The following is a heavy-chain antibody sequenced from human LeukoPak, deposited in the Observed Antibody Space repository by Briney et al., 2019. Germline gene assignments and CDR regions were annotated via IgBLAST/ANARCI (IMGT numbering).Heavy chain of an antibody. J-gene: IGHJ5*02. CDR3: ARYINDFWSGYDGFDP. CDR1: GFTFNNAW. Sequence: GGSLRLSCAASGFTFNNAWMNWVRQAPGKGLEWVSYISSSSSTIYYADSVKGRFTISRDNAKNSLYLQMNSLRDEDTAVYYCARYINDFWSGYDGFDPWGQGTLVTVSS. CDR2: ISSSSSTI. D-gene: IGHD3-3*01. V-gene: IGHV3-48*02.